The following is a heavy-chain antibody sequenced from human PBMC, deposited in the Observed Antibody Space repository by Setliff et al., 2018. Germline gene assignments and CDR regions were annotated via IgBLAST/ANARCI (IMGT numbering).Heavy chain of an antibody. V-gene: IGHV5-10-1*01. D-gene: IGHD1-1*01. CDR2: IDPGDSYA. J-gene: IGHJ5*02. Sequence: GESLTLSCQASGYNFANHWIAWVRLMPGKGLEYMGRIDPGDSYADYSPSFEGLVTISADKSRTTVYLQWTSLQSSYTALYLCARLGRERSTSAWLDAWGQGTQVTVSS. CDR3: ARLGRERSTSAWLDA. CDR1: GYNFANHW.